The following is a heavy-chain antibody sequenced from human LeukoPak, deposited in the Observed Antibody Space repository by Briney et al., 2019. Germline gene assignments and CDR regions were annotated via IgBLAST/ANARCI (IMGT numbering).Heavy chain of an antibody. D-gene: IGHD6-6*01. CDR1: GYTFTGYY. J-gene: IGHJ4*02. Sequence: ASVKVSCKASGYTFTGYYMHWVRQAPGQGLEWMGWINPNSGGTNYAQKFQGRVTMTRDTSISTAYMELSRLRSDDTAVYYCARMEGSSSSYSDYWGQGTLVTVSS. V-gene: IGHV1-2*02. CDR3: ARMEGSSSSYSDY. CDR2: INPNSGGT.